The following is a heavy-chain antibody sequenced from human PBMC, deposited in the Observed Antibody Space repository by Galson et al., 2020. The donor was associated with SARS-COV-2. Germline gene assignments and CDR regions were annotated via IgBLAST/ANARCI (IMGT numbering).Heavy chain of an antibody. CDR2: IYKSGHT. D-gene: IGHD3-3*01. J-gene: IGHJ6*02. Sequence: SETLSLTCTVSGASISSGSYYWSWIRPPAGKGPEWIGRIYKSGHTNYNPSPRTPLTISVHTSKNQFSLKLTSVTAADTAVYYCARGNSPCVTIFGVLTGTCGMDVWGQGTTVTVSS. V-gene: IGHV4-61*02. CDR1: GASISSGSYY. CDR3: ARGNSPCVTIFGVLTGTCGMDV.